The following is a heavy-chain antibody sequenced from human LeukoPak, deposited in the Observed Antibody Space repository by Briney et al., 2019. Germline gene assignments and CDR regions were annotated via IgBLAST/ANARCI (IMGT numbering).Heavy chain of an antibody. D-gene: IGHD6-13*01. J-gene: IGHJ4*02. Sequence: SETLSLTCAVYGGSFSDYYWSWIRQPPEMGLEWIWEINHSGSTNYNPSLKSRVSMSVDTSKNQFSLKLSSVTAADTAIYYYATIAAAGTGGWGQGTPVTVSS. V-gene: IGHV4-34*01. CDR3: ATIAAAGTGG. CDR2: INHSGST. CDR1: GGSFSDYY.